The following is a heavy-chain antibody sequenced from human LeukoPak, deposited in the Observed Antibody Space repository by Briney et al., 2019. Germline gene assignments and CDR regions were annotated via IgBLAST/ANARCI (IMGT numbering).Heavy chain of an antibody. Sequence: GGSLRLSCAASGFTFSSYAMSWVRQAPGKGLEWVSGISSSGSTIYYADSVKGRFTISRDNAKNSLYLQMNSLRAEDTAVYYCAREDYYDSSGSYDAFDIWGQGTMVTVSS. CDR3: AREDYYDSSGSYDAFDI. D-gene: IGHD3-22*01. V-gene: IGHV3-48*04. CDR2: ISSSGSTI. J-gene: IGHJ3*02. CDR1: GFTFSSYA.